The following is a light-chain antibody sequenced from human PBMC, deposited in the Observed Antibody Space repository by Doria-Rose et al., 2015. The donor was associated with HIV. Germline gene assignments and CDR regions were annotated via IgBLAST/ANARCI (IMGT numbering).Light chain of an antibody. CDR1: SSDVGTYNY. CDR3: QSYDSSLSGSDVV. Sequence: AQPASVSGSPGQSITISCIGSSSDVGTYNYVSWYQQHPGKAPKLMIYEVSNRPSGVSDRFSGSKSGNTASLTISGLQAEDEADYYCQSYDSSLSGSDVVFGGGTKLTVL. V-gene: IGLV2-14*01. CDR2: EVS. J-gene: IGLJ2*01.